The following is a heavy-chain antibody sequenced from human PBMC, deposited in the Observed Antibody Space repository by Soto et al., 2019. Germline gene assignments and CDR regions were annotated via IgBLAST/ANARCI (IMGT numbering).Heavy chain of an antibody. D-gene: IGHD5-12*01. CDR3: ARGHIVATILDY. CDR1: GFIFSNYE. V-gene: IGHV3-48*03. Sequence: GGLRLSCAASGFIFSNYEMSWVRQAPGKGLEWVSYIDHSGTTIYYADSVKGRFTISRDNAKNSLFLQMNSLRAEDTAVYYCARGHIVATILDYWGQGTLVTVSS. J-gene: IGHJ4*02. CDR2: IDHSGTTI.